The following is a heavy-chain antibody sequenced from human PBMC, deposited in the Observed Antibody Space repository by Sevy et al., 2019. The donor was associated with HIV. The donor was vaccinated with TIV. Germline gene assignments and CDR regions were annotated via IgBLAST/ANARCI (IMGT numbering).Heavy chain of an antibody. V-gene: IGHV4-30-2*01. CDR3: ARDSGDYPYYFDH. D-gene: IGHD4-17*01. CDR1: GGSISSGLYS. J-gene: IGHJ4*02. Sequence: SETLSLTCAVSGGSISSGLYSWNWIRQPPGRGLEWIGYIYHTGNTYYNPSLKTRVTISVDRSKNQFSLRLTSVSAADTAVYYCARDSGDYPYYFDHWGQGTLVTVSS. CDR2: IYHTGNT.